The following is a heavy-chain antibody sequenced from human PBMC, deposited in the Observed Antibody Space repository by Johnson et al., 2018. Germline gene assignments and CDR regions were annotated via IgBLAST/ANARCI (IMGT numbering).Heavy chain of an antibody. CDR2: ISVSSSYV. D-gene: IGHD2-15*01. Sequence: VQLVESGGGLVRPGGSLRLSCVASGLFNSSMSWVRQAPGRGLEWVSSISVSSSYVYYADSVQGRFTISRDNAKNSLYLQMDSLRAEDTAVYYWSRGRHLTPSSWFDPLGQGTLVTVSS. CDR1: GLFNSS. V-gene: IGHV3-21*01. CDR3: SRGRHLTPSSWFDP. J-gene: IGHJ5*02.